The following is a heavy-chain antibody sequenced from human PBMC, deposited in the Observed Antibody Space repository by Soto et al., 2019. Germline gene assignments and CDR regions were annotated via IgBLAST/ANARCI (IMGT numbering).Heavy chain of an antibody. Sequence: SETLSLTCTVSGGSISSGGYYWSWIRQHPGKGLEWIGYIYYSGSTYYNPSLKSRVTISVDTSKNQFSLKLSSVTAAETAVYYCARDSPRVAAAGRDFWFDPWGQGTLVTVSS. CDR3: ARDSPRVAAAGRDFWFDP. CDR1: GGSISSGGYY. CDR2: IYYSGST. V-gene: IGHV4-31*03. J-gene: IGHJ5*02. D-gene: IGHD6-13*01.